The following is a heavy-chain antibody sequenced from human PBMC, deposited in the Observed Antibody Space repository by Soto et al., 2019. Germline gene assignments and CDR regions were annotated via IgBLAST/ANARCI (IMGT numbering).Heavy chain of an antibody. CDR3: ARNLMVRGGRYYYYGMDV. V-gene: IGHV3-48*02. CDR2: ISSSSSTI. Sequence: GGSLRLSCAASGFTFSSYSMNWVRQAPGKGLEWVSYISSSSSTIYYADSVKGRLTISRDNAKNSLYLQMNSLRDEDTAVYYCARNLMVRGGRYYYYGMDVWGQGTTVTVSS. CDR1: GFTFSSYS. J-gene: IGHJ6*02. D-gene: IGHD3-10*01.